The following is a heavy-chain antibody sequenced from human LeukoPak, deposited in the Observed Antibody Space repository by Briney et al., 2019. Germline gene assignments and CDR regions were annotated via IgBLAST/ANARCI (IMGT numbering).Heavy chain of an antibody. CDR1: GGSISSGDYY. D-gene: IGHD3-22*01. CDR3: ARDSSGYYRLDH. CDR2: IYYSGST. V-gene: IGHV4-30-4*01. J-gene: IGHJ4*02. Sequence: PSQTLSLTCTVSGGSISSGDYYWSWIRQPPGKGLEWIGYIYYSGSTYYNPSLKSRVTISVDTSKNQFSLKLSSVTAADTAVYYCARDSSGYYRLDHWGQGTLVTVSS.